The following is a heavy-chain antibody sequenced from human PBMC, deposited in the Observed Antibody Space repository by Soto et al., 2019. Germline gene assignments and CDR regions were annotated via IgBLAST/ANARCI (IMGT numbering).Heavy chain of an antibody. V-gene: IGHV3-48*02. J-gene: IGHJ4*02. CDR3: AKIRGYDSSGYDY. CDR1: GFTFSGYS. Sequence: GGSLRLSCAASGFTFSGYSMNWARQAPGKGLEWVSYISSSSSTIYYADSVKGRFTISRDNAKNSLYLQMDSLRDEDTAVYYCAKIRGYDSSGYDYWGQGTLVTVSS. CDR2: ISSSSSTI. D-gene: IGHD3-22*01.